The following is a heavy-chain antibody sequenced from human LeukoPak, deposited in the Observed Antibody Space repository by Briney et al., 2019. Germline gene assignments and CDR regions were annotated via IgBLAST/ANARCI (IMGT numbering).Heavy chain of an antibody. CDR3: ARGTRILGARGRDYFDY. D-gene: IGHD1-26*01. J-gene: IGHJ4*02. Sequence: GGSVRLSCEASVFIFSGYCIHWVRQAPCKGLEWVASIWHDGSNERYAESVKGRFTISRDNSKNTLYLQMNSLRAEDTAFYYCARGTRILGARGRDYFDYWGQGSLVTVSS. V-gene: IGHV3-33*01. CDR2: IWHDGSNE. CDR1: VFIFSGYC.